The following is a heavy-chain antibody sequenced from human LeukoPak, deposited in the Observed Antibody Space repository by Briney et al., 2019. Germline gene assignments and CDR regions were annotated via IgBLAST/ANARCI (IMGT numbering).Heavy chain of an antibody. CDR1: GGSISSSSYY. Sequence: PSETLSLTCTVSGGSISSSSYYWGWIRQPPGKGLEWIGSIYYSGSTYYNPSLKSRVTISVDTSKNQFSLKLSSVTAADTAVYYCARGFYYDFWSGYYTAFDYWGQGTLVTVSS. V-gene: IGHV4-39*01. CDR3: ARGFYYDFWSGYYTAFDY. D-gene: IGHD3-3*01. J-gene: IGHJ4*02. CDR2: IYYSGST.